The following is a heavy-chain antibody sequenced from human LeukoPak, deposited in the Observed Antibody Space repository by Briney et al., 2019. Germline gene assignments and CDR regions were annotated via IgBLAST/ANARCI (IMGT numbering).Heavy chain of an antibody. Sequence: GGSLRLSCAASGFNFSSYSMNWVRQAPGKGLEWVAFISGTSAYISYADSVKGRFTISRDNAKNSLYPQMDNPRAEDTAVYDCAKKMDDAFDGWGQGTMVTVSS. CDR3: AKKMDDAFDG. V-gene: IGHV3-21*01. J-gene: IGHJ3*01. CDR2: ISGTSAYI. D-gene: IGHD5-24*01. CDR1: GFNFSSYS.